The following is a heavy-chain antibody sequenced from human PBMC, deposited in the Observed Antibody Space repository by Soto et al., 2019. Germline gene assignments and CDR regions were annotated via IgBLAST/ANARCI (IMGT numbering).Heavy chain of an antibody. CDR3: AHRRGAYYFDY. D-gene: IGHD1-26*01. V-gene: IGHV2-5*02. Sequence: QITLKESGPTLVKPTQTLTLNCTFSGFSLSTNGVGVGWIRQPPGKALEWLALIYWDGDKRYSPSLKSRLTITKDTSKNQVVLTMTNMDPVDTATYYCAHRRGAYYFDYWGQGTLVTVSS. CDR1: GFSLSTNGVG. CDR2: IYWDGDK. J-gene: IGHJ4*02.